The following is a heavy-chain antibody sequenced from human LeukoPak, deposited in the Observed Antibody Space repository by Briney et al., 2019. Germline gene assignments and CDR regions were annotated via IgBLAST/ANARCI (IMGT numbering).Heavy chain of an antibody. CDR2: FDPEDGET. CDR3: ATESSAYWFDP. V-gene: IGHV1-24*01. J-gene: IGHJ5*02. Sequence: ASVKVSCKASGYTFTSYGISWVRQAPGKGLEWMGGFDPEDGETIYAQKFQGRVTMTEDTSTDTAYMELSSLRSEDTAVYYCATESSAYWFDPWGQGTLVTVSS. D-gene: IGHD2-2*01. CDR1: GYTFTSYG.